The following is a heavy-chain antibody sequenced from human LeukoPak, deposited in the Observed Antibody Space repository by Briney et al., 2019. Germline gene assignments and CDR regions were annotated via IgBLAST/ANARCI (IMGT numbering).Heavy chain of an antibody. CDR3: ARGGYLFDY. Sequence: SETLSLTCAVYGGSFSGYYWSWIRQPPGKGLEWIGYIYYSGSTNYNPSLKSRVTISVDTSKNQFSLKLSSVTAADTAVYYCARGGYLFDYWGQGTLVTVSS. V-gene: IGHV4-59*01. D-gene: IGHD5-12*01. CDR1: GGSFSGYY. J-gene: IGHJ4*02. CDR2: IYYSGST.